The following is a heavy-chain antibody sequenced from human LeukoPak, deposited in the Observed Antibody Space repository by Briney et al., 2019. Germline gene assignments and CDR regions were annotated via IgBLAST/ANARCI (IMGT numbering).Heavy chain of an antibody. V-gene: IGHV3-11*04. Sequence: GGSLRLSCAASGFTSSDYYMSWICHAPRRGLWWISYISIGGSTMYYADSVKGRFTISTDNAKNSLYLEIKSLRAEDTLACYCARGGRGGDYAFDIWGQGTMVTVSS. J-gene: IGHJ3*02. D-gene: IGHD2-21*01. CDR1: GFTSSDYY. CDR3: ARGGRGGDYAFDI. CDR2: ISIGGSTM.